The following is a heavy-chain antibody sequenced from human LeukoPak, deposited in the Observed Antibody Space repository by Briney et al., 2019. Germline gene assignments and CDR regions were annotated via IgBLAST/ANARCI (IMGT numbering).Heavy chain of an antibody. J-gene: IGHJ4*02. CDR2: ISPNSGDT. CDR1: GYTFTGHY. CDR3: TRAYY. Sequence: ASVKVSCKASGYTFTGHYIHWMRQAPGQGLEWMGWISPNSGDTQYAQKFQGRGTMTRDTSISRAYMEVNRLTSDDTAVYYCTRAYYWGQRTLVTVSS. V-gene: IGHV1-2*02.